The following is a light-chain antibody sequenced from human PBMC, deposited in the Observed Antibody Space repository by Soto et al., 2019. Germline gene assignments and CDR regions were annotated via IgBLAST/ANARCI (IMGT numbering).Light chain of an antibody. J-gene: IGKJ1*01. V-gene: IGKV3-15*01. Sequence: IVMTQSPATLSVSPGERVTLSCRASQNSYSDIAWYQQRPGQAPRLLIYRASTRATGVPARFSGSGSGTDFTLTISSLQSEDFTVYSCLQYHNLWAVGQGTKVDIK. CDR3: LQYHNLWA. CDR1: QNSYSD. CDR2: RAS.